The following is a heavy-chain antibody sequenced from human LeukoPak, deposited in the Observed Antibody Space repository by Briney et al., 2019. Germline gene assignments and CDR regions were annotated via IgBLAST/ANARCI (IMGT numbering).Heavy chain of an antibody. D-gene: IGHD3-22*01. CDR3: ARHDGDYFDSTTYSFDY. CDR2: LYYSGST. J-gene: IGHJ4*02. Sequence: SETLSLTCTVSGDSISSTTYYWGWIRQPPGKGLEWIGSLYYSGSTDYNPSLKSRVAMSVDVSRNQFSLKLTSVTAADTAVYYCARHDGDYFDSTTYSFDYWGRGTLVTVSS. CDR1: GDSISSTTYY. V-gene: IGHV4-39*01.